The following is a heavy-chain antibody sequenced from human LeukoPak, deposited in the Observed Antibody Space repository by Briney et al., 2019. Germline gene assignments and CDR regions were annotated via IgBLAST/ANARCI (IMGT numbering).Heavy chain of an antibody. V-gene: IGHV3-13*01. D-gene: IGHD2-2*01. J-gene: IGHJ4*02. Sequence: PGGSLRLSCAASGFTFSSYDMHWVRQATGKGLEWVSAIGTAGDTYYPGSVKGRFTISRENAKNSLYLQMNSLRAGDTAVYYCARGRSGSTSCYDCWGVFDYWGQGTLVTVSS. CDR3: ARGRSGSTSCYDCWGVFDY. CDR1: GFTFSSYD. CDR2: IGTAGDT.